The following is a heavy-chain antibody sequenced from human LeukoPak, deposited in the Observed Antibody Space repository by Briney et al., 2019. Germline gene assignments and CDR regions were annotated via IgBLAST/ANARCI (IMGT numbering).Heavy chain of an antibody. CDR3: ARERDTAMAPGHFDY. CDR1: GFTFSSYS. V-gene: IGHV3-21*01. Sequence: PGGSLRLSCAASGFTFSSYSMNWVRQAPGKGLEWVSSISSSSSYIYYADSVKGRFTISRDNAKSSLYLQMNSLRAEDTAVYYCARERDTAMAPGHFDYWGQGTLVTVSS. CDR2: ISSSSSYI. J-gene: IGHJ4*02. D-gene: IGHD5-18*01.